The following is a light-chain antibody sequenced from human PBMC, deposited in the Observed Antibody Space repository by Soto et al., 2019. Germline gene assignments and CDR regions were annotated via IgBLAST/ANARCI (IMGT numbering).Light chain of an antibody. Sequence: EIVLTQSPGTLSLTPGERATLSCRASQSVSSSYLAWYQQKPVQAPRLLIYGASSRATGIPDRFCGSGSGTDFTLTISRLEPEDFAVYFFQQCGSSPPITFGQGTRLEIK. V-gene: IGKV3-20*01. CDR2: GAS. CDR3: QQCGSSPPIT. CDR1: QSVSSSY. J-gene: IGKJ5*01.